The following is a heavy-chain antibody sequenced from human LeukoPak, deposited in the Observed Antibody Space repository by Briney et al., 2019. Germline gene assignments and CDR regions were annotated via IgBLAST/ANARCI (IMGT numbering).Heavy chain of an antibody. CDR2: IIRSSSAI. CDR3: VRDERYCTSTSCYVFDC. CDR1: KFTFSSYS. Sequence: GGSLRLSCRASKFTFSSYSRNWVRQAPGKGLKWVSSIIRSSSAIYYADSVKGRFTISRENAKNSLYLQMHSLRDEDTAMYYCVRDERYCTSTSCYVFDCWGQGTLVTVSS. J-gene: IGHJ4*02. V-gene: IGHV3-48*02. D-gene: IGHD2-2*01.